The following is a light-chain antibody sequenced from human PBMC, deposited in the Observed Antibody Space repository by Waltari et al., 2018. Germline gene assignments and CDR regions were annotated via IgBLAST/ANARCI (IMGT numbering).Light chain of an antibody. CDR1: QSVSSN. CDR3: QQYNNWPRT. V-gene: IGKV3-15*01. CDR2: GAS. Sequence: EVVMTQSPATLSVSPGERATLSCRASQSVSSNLAWYQQKPGQAPRLLIYGASTRATGIPARFSGSGSGTEFTLTISSLQSEDFAVYYCQQYNNWPRTFGGGTTEEIK. J-gene: IGKJ4*01.